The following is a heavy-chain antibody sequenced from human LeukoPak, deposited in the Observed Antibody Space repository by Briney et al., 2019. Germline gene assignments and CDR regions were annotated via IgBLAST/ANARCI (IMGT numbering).Heavy chain of an antibody. CDR1: GYSFTSYW. CDR2: IYPGDSDT. V-gene: IGHV5-51*01. CDR3: ARVSYDSSGYYSLFDY. D-gene: IGHD3-22*01. Sequence: PGESLKISCKGSGYSFTSYWIGWVRQMPGKGLGWMGIIYPGDSDTRYSPSFQGQVTISADKSISTAYLQWSSLKASDTAMYYCARVSYDSSGYYSLFDYWGQGTLVTVSS. J-gene: IGHJ4*02.